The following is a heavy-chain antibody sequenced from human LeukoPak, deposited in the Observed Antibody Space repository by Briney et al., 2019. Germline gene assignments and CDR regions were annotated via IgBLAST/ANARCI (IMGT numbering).Heavy chain of an antibody. J-gene: IGHJ6*03. V-gene: IGHV3-48*04. CDR3: ARAPPIRSYSYYYMDV. Sequence: PGGSLRLSCAASGFTFSSYAMHWVRQAPGKGLEWVSYISSSGSTISYADSVKGRFTISRDNAKNSLYLQMNSLRVEDTAVYYCARAPPIRSYSYYYMDVWGKGTTVTVSS. D-gene: IGHD3-3*01. CDR1: GFTFSSYA. CDR2: ISSSGSTI.